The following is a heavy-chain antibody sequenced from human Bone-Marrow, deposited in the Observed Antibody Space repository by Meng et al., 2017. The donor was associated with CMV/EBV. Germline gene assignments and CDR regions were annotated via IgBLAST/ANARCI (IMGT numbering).Heavy chain of an antibody. V-gene: IGHV4-34*01. CDR3: ARVRLGGSSGLGEFDP. J-gene: IGHJ5*02. Sequence: SETLSLTCAVYGGSFSGYHWSWIRQPPGKGLEWIGEINHSGSTNYNPSLKSRVTISVDTSKNQFSLKLSSVTAADTAVYYCARVRLGGSSGLGEFDPWGQGTLVTVSS. CDR2: INHSGST. CDR1: GGSFSGYH. D-gene: IGHD3-16*01.